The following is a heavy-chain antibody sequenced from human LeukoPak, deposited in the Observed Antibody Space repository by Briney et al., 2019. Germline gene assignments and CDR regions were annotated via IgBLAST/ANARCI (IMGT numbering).Heavy chain of an antibody. CDR1: GFTFSTYS. Sequence: QTGGSLRLSCAASGFTFSTYSMNWVRQAPGKGLEWVSAISGSGGSTYYADSVKGRFTISRDNSKNTLYLQMNSLRAEDTAVYYCAKGPHSGGWHGEAFDIWGQGTMVTVSS. CDR3: AKGPHSGGWHGEAFDI. CDR2: ISGSGGST. D-gene: IGHD1-26*01. J-gene: IGHJ3*02. V-gene: IGHV3-23*01.